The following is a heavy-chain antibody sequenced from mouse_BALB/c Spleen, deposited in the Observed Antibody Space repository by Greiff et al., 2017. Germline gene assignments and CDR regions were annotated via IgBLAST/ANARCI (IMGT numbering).Heavy chain of an antibody. CDR3: ARVGNYEDYAMDY. J-gene: IGHJ4*01. CDR1: GFSLTSYG. V-gene: IGHV2-9*02. Sequence: VKLMESGPGLVAPSQSLSITCTVSGFSLTSYGVHWVRQPPGKGLEWLGVIWAGGSTNYNSALMSRLSISKDNSKSQVFLKMNSLQTDDTAMYYCARVGNYEDYAMDYWGQGTSVTVSS. CDR2: IWAGGST. D-gene: IGHD2-1*01.